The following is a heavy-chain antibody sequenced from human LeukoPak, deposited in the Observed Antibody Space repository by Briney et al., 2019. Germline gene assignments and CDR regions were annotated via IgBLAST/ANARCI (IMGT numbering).Heavy chain of an antibody. D-gene: IGHD2-2*03. J-gene: IGHJ4*02. CDR1: GFTFSSYS. V-gene: IGHV3-21*01. Sequence: GGSLRLSCAASGFTFSSYSMNWVRQAPGKGLEWVSSISSSSSYIYYADSVKGRCTISRDNAKNSLYLQMNSLRAEDTAVYYCARDEVRGYGYLGYWGQGTLVTVSS. CDR2: ISSSSSYI. CDR3: ARDEVRGYGYLGY.